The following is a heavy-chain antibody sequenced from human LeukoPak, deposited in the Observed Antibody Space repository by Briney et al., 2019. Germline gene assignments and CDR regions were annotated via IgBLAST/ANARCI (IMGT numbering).Heavy chain of an antibody. CDR3: AGAQSPMIVEDY. Sequence: SVKVSCKASGGTFSSYAISWVRQAPGQGLEWMGRIIPILGIANYAQKFQGRVTITADKSTSTAYMELSSLRSEDTAVYYCAGAQSPMIVEDYWGKGTTVTVSS. J-gene: IGHJ6*04. CDR1: GGTFSSYA. CDR2: IIPILGIA. V-gene: IGHV1-69*04. D-gene: IGHD3-22*01.